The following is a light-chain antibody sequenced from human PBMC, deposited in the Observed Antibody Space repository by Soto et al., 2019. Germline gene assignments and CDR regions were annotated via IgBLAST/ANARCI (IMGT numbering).Light chain of an antibody. V-gene: IGLV2-14*03. CDR1: SSDVGGYNY. J-gene: IGLJ2*01. CDR2: DVI. Sequence: QSALTQPASVSGSPGQSITISCTGTSSDVGGYNYVSWYQHHPGKVPKLMIYDVISRPSGVSNRFSGSKSGNTASLTISGLQAEDEADYYCTSYSSSSTLVLFGGGTKLTVL. CDR3: TSYSSSSTLVL.